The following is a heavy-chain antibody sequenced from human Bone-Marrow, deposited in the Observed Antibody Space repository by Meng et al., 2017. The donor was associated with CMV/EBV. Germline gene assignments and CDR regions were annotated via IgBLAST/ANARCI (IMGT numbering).Heavy chain of an antibody. Sequence: SLKISCAASGFTFSSYAMHWVRQAPGKGLEWVAVISYDGSNKYYADSVKGRFTISRDNSKNTLYLQMNSLRAEDTAVYYCARDGAIAAAGTGDYWGQGTLVTVSS. J-gene: IGHJ4*02. CDR3: ARDGAIAAAGTGDY. V-gene: IGHV3-30-3*01. CDR2: ISYDGSNK. CDR1: GFTFSSYA. D-gene: IGHD6-13*01.